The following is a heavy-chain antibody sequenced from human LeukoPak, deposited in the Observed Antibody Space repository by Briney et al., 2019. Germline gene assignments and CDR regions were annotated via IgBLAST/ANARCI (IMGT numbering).Heavy chain of an antibody. Sequence: PSETLSLTCAVYGGSFSDYNWTWIRQPPGKGLEWIGEIGHNGSTNYNPSLKGRVTFSVDTSKNQISLRVISVTAADTAVYYCARGLSLLGSEEGLPLGYWGQGSLVTVSS. V-gene: IGHV4-34*01. D-gene: IGHD2-21*01. CDR2: IGHNGST. CDR3: ARGLSLLGSEEGLPLGY. CDR1: GGSFSDYN. J-gene: IGHJ4*02.